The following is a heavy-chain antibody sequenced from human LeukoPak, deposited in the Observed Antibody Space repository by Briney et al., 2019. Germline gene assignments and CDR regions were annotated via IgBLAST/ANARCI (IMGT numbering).Heavy chain of an antibody. CDR2: TSTSGGSA. Sequence: QPGGSLRLSCAASGFTFSSSAMSWVRQVPGKGLEWVSATSTSGGSAYYADSVKGRFTISRDNSKNTLYLQMDSLRADDTAVYYCARYSGSYYYPPAWDLWGQGTLVTVSS. CDR3: ARYSGSYYYPPAWDL. J-gene: IGHJ4*02. D-gene: IGHD1-26*01. V-gene: IGHV3-23*01. CDR1: GFTFSSSA.